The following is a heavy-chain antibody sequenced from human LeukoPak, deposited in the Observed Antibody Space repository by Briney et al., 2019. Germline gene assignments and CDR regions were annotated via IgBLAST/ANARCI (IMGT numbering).Heavy chain of an antibody. J-gene: IGHJ4*02. V-gene: IGHV4-39*01. D-gene: IGHD1-26*01. Sequence: SETLSLTCSVSGGSIRSSSYYWGWFRQPPGKGLGWIGTIHYTGSTYYTPSLKSRVTVSVDTSNNQFSLKVSSVTAADTAVYYCARHPSGSSFDYWGQGTLVAVSS. CDR2: IHYTGST. CDR1: GGSIRSSSYY. CDR3: ARHPSGSSFDY.